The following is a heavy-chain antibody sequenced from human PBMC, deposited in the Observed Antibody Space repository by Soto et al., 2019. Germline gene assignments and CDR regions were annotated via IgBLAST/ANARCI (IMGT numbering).Heavy chain of an antibody. CDR2: ISDGGHNT. CDR3: VREYYGSGVI. J-gene: IGHJ4*02. Sequence: EAQRLESGGGIVEPGGSLRLSCAASGFTFASYTMSWVRQAPGKGLQWVSYISDGGHNTYYADSVKGRFTISRDDLEGTLYLQMNSLRAEDTALYYCVREYYGSGVIWGQGTLVTVSS. CDR1: GFTFASYT. V-gene: IGHV3-23*01. D-gene: IGHD3-10*01.